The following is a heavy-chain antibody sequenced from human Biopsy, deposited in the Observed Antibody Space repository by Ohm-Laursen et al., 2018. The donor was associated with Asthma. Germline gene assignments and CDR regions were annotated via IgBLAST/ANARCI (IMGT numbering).Heavy chain of an antibody. CDR1: GGTFNTYV. Sequence: SSVKVSCKSLGGTFNTYVIGWVRQAPGQGLEWMGGINSVFGTTTYPQKFQGRVTITADDSTSTVYMELSSLRSEDTAVYYCARKAGSCISRTCYSLDFWGQGTLVTVSP. CDR2: INSVFGTT. V-gene: IGHV1-69*01. J-gene: IGHJ4*02. CDR3: ARKAGSCISRTCYSLDF. D-gene: IGHD2-2*01.